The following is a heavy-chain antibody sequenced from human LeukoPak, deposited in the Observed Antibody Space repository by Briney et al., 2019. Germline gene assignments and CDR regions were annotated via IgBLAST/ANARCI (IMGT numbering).Heavy chain of an antibody. D-gene: IGHD3-3*01. J-gene: IGHJ5*02. V-gene: IGHV4-30-2*01. CDR2: IYHSGST. CDR1: GGSISSGGYS. Sequence: SQTLSLTCADSGGSISSGGYSWSWIRQPPGKGLEWIGYIYHSGSTYYNPSLKSRVTISVDRSKNQFSLKLSSVTAADTAVYYCARTYYDFWSGYYTEAGWFDPWGQGTLVTVSS. CDR3: ARTYYDFWSGYYTEAGWFDP.